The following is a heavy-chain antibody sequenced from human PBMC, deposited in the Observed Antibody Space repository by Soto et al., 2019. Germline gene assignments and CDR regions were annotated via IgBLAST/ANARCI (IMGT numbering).Heavy chain of an antibody. J-gene: IGHJ6*02. CDR2: IRSIGGHT. CDR3: ARAHSGYTYGQGAYYQYYAMDV. CDR1: GFRWRSYA. V-gene: IGHV3-64*04. Sequence: GGSLRLSCSARGFRWRSYAMHWVGRAPGKGLEYVGGIRSIGGHTLYADSVKGRFTISRDNAKSSLYLQMNSLIDQDTAVYYCARAHSGYTYGQGAYYQYYAMDVWGQGTTVTVSS. D-gene: IGHD5-18*01.